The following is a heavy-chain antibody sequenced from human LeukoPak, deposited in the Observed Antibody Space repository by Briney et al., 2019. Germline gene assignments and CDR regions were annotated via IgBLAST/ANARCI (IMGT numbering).Heavy chain of an antibody. J-gene: IGHJ5*02. Sequence: GSLRLSCVSSGLDVSSTYMSWIRQAPGKGLEWVSTAFVGGDTYYADSVEGRFTLSKDISTNTMYLQMDGLRPEDTAVYFCARDQLDHWGQGALVSVSP. V-gene: IGHV3-53*01. CDR3: ARDQLDH. CDR2: AFVGGDT. CDR1: GLDVSSTY.